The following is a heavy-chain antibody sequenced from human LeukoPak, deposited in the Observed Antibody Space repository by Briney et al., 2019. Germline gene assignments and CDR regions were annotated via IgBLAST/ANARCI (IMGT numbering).Heavy chain of an antibody. V-gene: IGHV1-69*05. D-gene: IGHD3-10*01. J-gene: IGHJ4*02. CDR1: GGTFSSYA. Sequence: GASVTVSCKASGGTFSSYAISWVRQAPGQGLEWLGGIIPIFGTANYAQKFQGRVTITTDESTSTAYMVLSSLRSEDTAVYYCARHGSGSYYNRFDYWGQGTLVTVSS. CDR3: ARHGSGSYYNRFDY. CDR2: IIPIFGTA.